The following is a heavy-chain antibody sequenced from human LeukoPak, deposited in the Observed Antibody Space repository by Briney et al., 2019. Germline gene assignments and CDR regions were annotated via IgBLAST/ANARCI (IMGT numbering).Heavy chain of an antibody. Sequence: SETLSLTCAVYGGSFRGYYWSWIRQPPGKGLEWIGEINHSGSTNYNPSLKSRVTISVDTSKNQFSLKLSSVTAADTAVYYCASRRLLPLRYFDWGQGTLVTVSS. D-gene: IGHD3-9*01. CDR2: INHSGST. CDR3: ASRRLLPLRYFD. CDR1: GGSFRGYY. J-gene: IGHJ1*01. V-gene: IGHV4-34*01.